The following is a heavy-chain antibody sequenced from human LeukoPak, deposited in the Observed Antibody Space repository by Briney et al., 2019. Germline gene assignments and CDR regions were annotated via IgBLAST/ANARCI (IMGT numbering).Heavy chain of an antibody. V-gene: IGHV1-2*06. CDR3: ARDHSGYDDSFDY. CDR1: GYTFTGYY. J-gene: IGHJ4*02. Sequence: GASVKVSCKASGYTFTGYYMHWVRQAPGQGLEWMGRINPNSGGTNYAQKFQGRVTMTRDTSISTAYMELSRLRSDDTAVYYCARDHSGYDDSFDYWGRGTLVTVSS. CDR2: INPNSGGT. D-gene: IGHD5-12*01.